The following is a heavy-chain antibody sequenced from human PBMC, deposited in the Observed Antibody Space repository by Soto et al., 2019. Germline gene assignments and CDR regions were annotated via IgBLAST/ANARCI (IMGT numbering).Heavy chain of an antibody. V-gene: IGHV1-8*01. CDR2: MSPNSGNT. J-gene: IGHJ6*02. D-gene: IGHD1-26*01. Sequence: GDSVKVSCKASGYTFTSYDINWVRQATGQGLEWMGWMSPNSGNTGFAQKFQGRVTMTRDTSISTAYMELSSLRSEDTAVYYCARQWELSGYYYGMDVWGQGTTVTVSS. CDR3: ARQWELSGYYYGMDV. CDR1: GYTFTSYD.